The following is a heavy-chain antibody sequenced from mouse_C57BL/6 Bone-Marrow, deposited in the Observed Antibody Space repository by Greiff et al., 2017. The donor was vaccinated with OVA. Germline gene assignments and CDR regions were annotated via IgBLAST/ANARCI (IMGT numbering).Heavy chain of an antibody. CDR2: IYPGGGYT. V-gene: IGHV1-63*01. CDR1: GYTFTNYW. CDR3: ARGDYGSWYCDV. Sequence: QVQLQQSGAELVRPGTSVKMSCKASGYTFTNYWIGWAKQRPGHGLEWIGDIYPGGGYTNYNEKFKGKATLTADKSSSTAYMQFSSLTSEDSAIYCCARGDYGSWYCDVWGTGTTVTVSS. J-gene: IGHJ1*03. D-gene: IGHD1-1*01.